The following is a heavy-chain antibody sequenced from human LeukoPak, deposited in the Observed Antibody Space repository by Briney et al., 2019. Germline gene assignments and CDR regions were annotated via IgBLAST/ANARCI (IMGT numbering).Heavy chain of an antibody. CDR2: ISSSSSYI. Sequence: GGSLRLSCAASGFTFSSYSMNWVRQAPGKGLEWVSSISSSSSYIYYADSVKGRFTISRDNAKNSLYLQMNSLRAEDTAVYHCARDGAVGNWFDPWGQGTLVTVSS. D-gene: IGHD1-26*01. J-gene: IGHJ5*02. CDR3: ARDGAVGNWFDP. V-gene: IGHV3-21*01. CDR1: GFTFSSYS.